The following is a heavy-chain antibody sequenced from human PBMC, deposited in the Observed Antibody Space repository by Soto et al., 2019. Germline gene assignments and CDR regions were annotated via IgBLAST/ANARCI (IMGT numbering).Heavy chain of an antibody. CDR3: ASSNIAAAGFYYYGMDV. Sequence: SETLSLTCTVSGDSISTDYWSWIRQSPGKGLEWIGFIYYGGSTNYNPSLKSRVTISVDTSKNQFSLNLSSVTAADTAVYYCASSNIAAAGFYYYGMDVWCRGTTVT. J-gene: IGHJ6*02. D-gene: IGHD6-13*01. CDR2: IYYGGST. CDR1: GDSISTDY. V-gene: IGHV4-59*01.